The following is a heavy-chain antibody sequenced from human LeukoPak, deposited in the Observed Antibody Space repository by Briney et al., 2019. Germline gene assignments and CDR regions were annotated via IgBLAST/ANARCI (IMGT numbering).Heavy chain of an antibody. J-gene: IGHJ5*02. CDR2: IYYSGST. D-gene: IGHD3-22*01. Sequence: SETLSLTRTVSGGSISSYYWSWIRQPPGKGLEWIGYIYYSGSTNYNPSLKSRVTISVDTSKNQFSLKLSSVTAADTAVYYRARDRGSGYYYKGWFDPWGQGTLVTVSS. CDR3: ARDRGSGYYYKGWFDP. V-gene: IGHV4-59*01. CDR1: GGSISSYY.